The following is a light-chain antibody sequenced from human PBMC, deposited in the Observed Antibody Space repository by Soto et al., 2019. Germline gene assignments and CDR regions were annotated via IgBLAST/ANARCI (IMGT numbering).Light chain of an antibody. CDR1: QSVLYSSNNKNY. CDR3: QQYYSPCT. J-gene: IGKJ1*01. V-gene: IGKV4-1*01. CDR2: WAS. Sequence: DIVMTQSPDSLAVSLGERATINCKSSQSVLYSSNNKNYLAWYQQKSGQPPKLLIYWASTRESGVPDRFSGRGSGTDFTLTISSLQAEDVAVYYCQQYYSPCTFGQGTKVEIK.